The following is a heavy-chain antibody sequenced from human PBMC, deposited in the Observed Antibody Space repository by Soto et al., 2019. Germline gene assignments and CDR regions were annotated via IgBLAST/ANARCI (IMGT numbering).Heavy chain of an antibody. D-gene: IGHD3-10*01. Sequence: QVQLVESGGGVVQPGRSLRLSCAASGFTFSSYAMHWVRQAPGKGLEWVAVISYDGSNKYYADSVKGRFTISRDNSKNTLYLQMNSLRAEDTAVYYCARGVGVSRLLSSYYYYYGMDVWGQGTTVTVSS. CDR2: ISYDGSNK. CDR3: ARGVGVSRLLSSYYYYYGMDV. J-gene: IGHJ6*02. V-gene: IGHV3-30-3*01. CDR1: GFTFSSYA.